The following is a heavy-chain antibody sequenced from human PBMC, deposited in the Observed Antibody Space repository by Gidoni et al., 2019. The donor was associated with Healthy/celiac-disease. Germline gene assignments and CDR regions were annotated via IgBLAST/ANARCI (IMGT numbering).Heavy chain of an antibody. J-gene: IGHJ4*02. CDR2: IIPIFGTA. V-gene: IGHV1-69*01. Sequence: QVQLVQSGAAVKKPGSSVKVSCKASGGTFSSYAISWVRQAPGQGLEWMGGIIPIFGTANYEQKFQGRVTITADESTSTAYMELSSLRSEDTAVYYCARDARYSGYEGHYDYWGQGTLVTVSS. CDR1: GGTFSSYA. CDR3: ARDARYSGYEGHYDY. D-gene: IGHD5-12*01.